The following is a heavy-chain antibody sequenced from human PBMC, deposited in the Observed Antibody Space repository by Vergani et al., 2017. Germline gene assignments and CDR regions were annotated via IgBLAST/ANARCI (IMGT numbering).Heavy chain of an antibody. CDR2: LTGGGGST. CDR1: GFTFSTYA. Sequence: EVQLLESGGSLKQPGGSVRLSCAASGFTFSTYAMHWVRQAPGKGLEWVSALTGGGGSTYSADSFKGRFIISRDNSRDTLYLQMNSLRPEDTATYYCVKDARGYLKCFDSWGQGTLVTVSS. CDR3: VKDARGYLKCFDS. V-gene: IGHV3-23*01. J-gene: IGHJ4*02. D-gene: IGHD1-26*01.